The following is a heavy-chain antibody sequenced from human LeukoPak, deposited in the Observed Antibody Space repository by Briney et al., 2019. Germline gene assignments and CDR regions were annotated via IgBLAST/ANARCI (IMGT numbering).Heavy chain of an antibody. Sequence: SGTLSLTCTVSGVSISSSNSYWGWIRQPSGKGLEWIGSTYYSGNTYYNASLKSQVSISIDTSKNQFSLRLTSVTAADTAVYYCARQTGSGLFILPGGQGTLVTVSS. CDR2: TYYSGNT. D-gene: IGHD3/OR15-3a*01. J-gene: IGHJ4*02. CDR3: ARQTGSGLFILP. CDR1: GVSISSSNSY. V-gene: IGHV4-39*01.